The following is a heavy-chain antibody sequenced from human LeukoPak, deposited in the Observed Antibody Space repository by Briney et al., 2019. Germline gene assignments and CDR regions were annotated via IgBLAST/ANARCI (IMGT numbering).Heavy chain of an antibody. V-gene: IGHV1-18*01. D-gene: IGHD3-22*01. J-gene: IGHJ4*02. CDR3: ARGPRNYYDSSGYYSAIPY. CDR2: ISAYNGNT. CDR1: GYTFTSYG. Sequence: ASVKVSCKASGYTFTSYGISWVRQAPGQGLEWMGWISAYNGNTNYAQKLQGRVTMTTDTSTSTAYMELRSLRSDDTAVYYCARGPRNYYDSSGYYSAIPYWGQGTLVTVSS.